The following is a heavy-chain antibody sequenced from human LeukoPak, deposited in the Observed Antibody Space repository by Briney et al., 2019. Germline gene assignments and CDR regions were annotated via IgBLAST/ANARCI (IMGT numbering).Heavy chain of an antibody. CDR2: INHSGST. CDR3: ARSPEEMATVNKLDY. V-gene: IGHV4-34*01. Sequence: SETLSLTCAVYGGSFSGYYWSWIRQPPGKGLEWIGEINHSGSTNYNPSLKSRVTISVDTSKNQFSLKLSSVTAADTAVYYCARSPEEMATVNKLDYWGQGTLVTVSS. CDR1: GGSFSGYY. J-gene: IGHJ4*02. D-gene: IGHD4-4*01.